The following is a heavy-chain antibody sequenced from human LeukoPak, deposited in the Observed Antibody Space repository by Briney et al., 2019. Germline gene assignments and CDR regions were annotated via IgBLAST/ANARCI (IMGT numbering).Heavy chain of an antibody. D-gene: IGHD3-22*01. J-gene: IGHJ4*02. CDR2: ISSSSSYI. CDR1: GFTFSRHS. Sequence: GGSLRLSCAASGFTFSRHSINWVRQAPGKGLEWVSSISSSSSYIYYADSVKGRFTISRDNAKNSLYLQMNSLRAEDTAVYYCARDDDSRSWDYWGQGAPVTVSS. CDR3: ARDDDSRSWDY. V-gene: IGHV3-21*01.